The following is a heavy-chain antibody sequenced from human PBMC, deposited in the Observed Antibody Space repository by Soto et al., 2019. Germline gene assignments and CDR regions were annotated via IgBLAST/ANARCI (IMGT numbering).Heavy chain of an antibody. CDR2: INPSGGST. Sequence: QVQLVQSGAEVKKPGASVKVSCKASGYTFTSYYIHWVRQAPGHGLEWMGIINPSGGSTSYAQKFQGRVTMTWDTSTSTVYMELSSLGSEDTAVYFCARGLRYFDWSFFDYWGQGTLVTVSS. D-gene: IGHD3-9*01. V-gene: IGHV1-46*03. CDR3: ARGLRYFDWSFFDY. CDR1: GYTFTSYY. J-gene: IGHJ4*02.